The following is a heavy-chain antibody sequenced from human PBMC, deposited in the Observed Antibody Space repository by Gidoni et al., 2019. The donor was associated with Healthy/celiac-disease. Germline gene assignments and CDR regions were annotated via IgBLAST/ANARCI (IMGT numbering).Heavy chain of an antibody. Sequence: QVQLQESGPGLVKPSETLSLTCTVSGGSISSYYWSWIRQPPGKGLEWIGYIYYSGSTNYNPSLKSRVTISVDTSKNQFSLKLSSVTAADTAVYYCARALPENSWFDPWGQGTLVTVSS. CDR1: GGSISSYY. V-gene: IGHV4-59*01. D-gene: IGHD2-2*01. J-gene: IGHJ5*02. CDR3: ARALPENSWFDP. CDR2: IYYSGST.